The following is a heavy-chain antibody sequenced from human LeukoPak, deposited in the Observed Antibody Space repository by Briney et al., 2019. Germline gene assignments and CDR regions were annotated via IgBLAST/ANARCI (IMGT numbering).Heavy chain of an antibody. Sequence: GGSLRLSCAVSGSTSSRNFMSWVRQTPEKGLEWAANIDQDGSEKNYVDSVKGRFTISRDNAKNSLFLQMNSLRAEDTAIYYCASGAGWESGYWGQGTLVTVSS. V-gene: IGHV3-7*01. CDR3: ASGAGWESGY. J-gene: IGHJ4*02. D-gene: IGHD1-26*01. CDR1: GSTSSRNF. CDR2: IDQDGSEK.